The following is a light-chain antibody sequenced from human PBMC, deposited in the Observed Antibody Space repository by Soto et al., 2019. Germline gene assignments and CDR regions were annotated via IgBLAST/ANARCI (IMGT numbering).Light chain of an antibody. Sequence: EIVLTQSPGTLSLSPGERATLSCRASQTITSTYLAWYQQKPGQAPRLLIYGASGRATGIPDRFSGSGSETDFTLTISRLEPEDFAVYYCHHYGSTFGQGTKVDIK. CDR1: QTITSTY. CDR3: HHYGST. CDR2: GAS. V-gene: IGKV3-20*01. J-gene: IGKJ1*01.